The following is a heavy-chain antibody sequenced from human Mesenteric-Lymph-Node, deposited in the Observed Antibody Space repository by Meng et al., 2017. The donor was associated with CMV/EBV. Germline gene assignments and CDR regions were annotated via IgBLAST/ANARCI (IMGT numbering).Heavy chain of an antibody. Sequence: SLRLSCAASGFTFTNDWMNWVRQAPGKGLEWVGRIITAANGGTTDYAAPVRGRFTISRDNAKNTLYLQMNSLRAEDTAVYYCAKNFQHWGQGTLVTVSS. CDR2: IITAANGGTT. CDR3: AKNFQH. CDR1: GFTFTNDW. J-gene: IGHJ1*01. V-gene: IGHV3-15*05.